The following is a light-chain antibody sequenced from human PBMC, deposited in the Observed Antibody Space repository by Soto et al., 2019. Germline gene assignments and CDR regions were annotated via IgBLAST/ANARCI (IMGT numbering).Light chain of an antibody. CDR2: DAS. CDR1: QRISTW. J-gene: IGKJ1*01. V-gene: IGKV1-5*01. CDR3: QQYNSLWT. Sequence: DIQMTQSPSTLSASVGDGVTITCRASQRISTWLAWYQQEPGKAPKLLISDASSLEPGVPSRFSGSGSGTEFPLTLSNLQPDDFATYYCQQYNSLWTFGQGPKVDI.